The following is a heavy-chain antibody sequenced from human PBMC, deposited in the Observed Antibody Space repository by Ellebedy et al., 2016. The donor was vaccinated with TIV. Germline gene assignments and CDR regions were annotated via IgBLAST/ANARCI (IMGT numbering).Heavy chain of an antibody. CDR1: GGSFSGYY. Sequence: SETLSLTXAVYGGSFSGYYWSWIRQPPGKGLEWIGEINHSGSTNYNPSLKSRVTISVDTSKNQFSLKLSSVTAADTAVYYCARASFVLDYWGQGTLVTVSS. D-gene: IGHD3-3*02. CDR2: INHSGST. V-gene: IGHV4-34*01. J-gene: IGHJ4*02. CDR3: ARASFVLDY.